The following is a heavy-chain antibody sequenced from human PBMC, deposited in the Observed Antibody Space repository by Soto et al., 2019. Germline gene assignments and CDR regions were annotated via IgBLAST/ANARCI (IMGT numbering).Heavy chain of an antibody. CDR2: INKSGGST. D-gene: IGHD1-1*01. J-gene: IGHJ4*02. CDR3: AKDPPTTGTTFDY. Sequence: VGSLRLSCAASGFTFSSFAMSWVRQAPGKGLEWVSTINKSGGSTYYADSVKGRFTISRDNSKNMLFLQINGLRAEDTAVYYCAKDPPTTGTTFDYWGRGTLVTVSS. CDR1: GFTFSSFA. V-gene: IGHV3-23*01.